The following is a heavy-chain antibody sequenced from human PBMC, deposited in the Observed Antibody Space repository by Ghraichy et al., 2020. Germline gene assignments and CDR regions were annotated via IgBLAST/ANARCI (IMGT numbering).Heavy chain of an antibody. CDR1: GASIRRDW. D-gene: IGHD2-21*01. CDR3: VGHCFGDDCRGFEI. V-gene: IGHV4-4*02. CDR2: IYYSGAT. J-gene: IGHJ2*01. Sequence: GSLRLSCDVSGASIRRDWWSWVRQPPGKGLEWIAEIYYSGATNFNPSLRSRVAISMDTSNSRLFLQLTSVTAADTAVYYGVGHCFGDDCRGFEIWGRGTPVTVSS.